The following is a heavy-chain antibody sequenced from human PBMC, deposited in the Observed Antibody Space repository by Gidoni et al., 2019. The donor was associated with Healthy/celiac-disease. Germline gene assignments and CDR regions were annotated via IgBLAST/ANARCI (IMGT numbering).Heavy chain of an antibody. Sequence: QVQLQESGPGLVKPSETLSLTCTVSGGSISSYYWSWIRQPAGKGLEWIGRIYTSGSTNYNPSLKSRVTMSVDTSKNQFSLKLSSVTAADTAVYYCARTQWLGHENYYYYYGMDVWGQGTTVTVSS. J-gene: IGHJ6*02. CDR3: ARTQWLGHENYYYYYGMDV. CDR1: GGSISSYY. D-gene: IGHD6-19*01. V-gene: IGHV4-4*07. CDR2: IYTSGST.